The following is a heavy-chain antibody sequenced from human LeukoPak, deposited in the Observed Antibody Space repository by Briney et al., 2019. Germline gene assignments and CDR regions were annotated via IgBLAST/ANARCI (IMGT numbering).Heavy chain of an antibody. Sequence: PGGSLRLSCAASGYTFTSYAMHWVRQAPGQRLEWMGWINAGNGSTKYSQKFQGRVTITRDTSASTAYMELSSLRSEDTAVYYCARGPRDYRQYNWFDPWGQGTLVTVSS. CDR1: GYTFTSYA. CDR3: ARGPRDYRQYNWFDP. CDR2: INAGNGST. D-gene: IGHD4-17*01. V-gene: IGHV1-3*01. J-gene: IGHJ5*02.